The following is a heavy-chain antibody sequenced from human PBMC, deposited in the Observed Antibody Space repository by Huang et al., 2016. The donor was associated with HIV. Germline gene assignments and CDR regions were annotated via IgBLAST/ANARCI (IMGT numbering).Heavy chain of an antibody. CDR2: ISGSSGTI. Sequence: EVQLWESGGTLVQPGGSLRLSCGASGFTFSNYAMSWVRKAPGKGLELVSFISGSSGTIYYADSVKGRFTISRDNVKKTVYLQMNSLRVEDAAVYYCAKDRGDGYSGYDYDYWGQGTLVTVSS. J-gene: IGHJ4*02. CDR3: AKDRGDGYSGYDYDY. CDR1: GFTFSNYA. V-gene: IGHV3-23*01. D-gene: IGHD5-12*01.